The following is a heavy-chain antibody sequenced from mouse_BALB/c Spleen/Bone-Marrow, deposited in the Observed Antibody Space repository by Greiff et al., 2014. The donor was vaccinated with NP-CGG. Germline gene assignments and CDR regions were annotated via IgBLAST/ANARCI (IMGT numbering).Heavy chain of an antibody. CDR3: ARLITTDY. Sequence: VQLKESGAELVKPGASVKLSCTASGFNIKDTYMHWVKQRPEQGLEWIGRIDPANGNTKYDPKFQGKATITADTSSNTAYLQLSSLTSEDTAVYYCARLITTDYCGQGTTLTVSS. J-gene: IGHJ2*01. CDR1: GFNIKDTY. CDR2: IDPANGNT. V-gene: IGHV14-3*02. D-gene: IGHD2-4*01.